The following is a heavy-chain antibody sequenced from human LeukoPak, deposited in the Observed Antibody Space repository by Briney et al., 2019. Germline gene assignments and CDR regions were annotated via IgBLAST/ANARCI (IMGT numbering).Heavy chain of an antibody. V-gene: IGHV1-18*01. CDR2: ISAYNGNT. CDR3: ARDVLTGTNGDYYYYMDV. D-gene: IGHD1-7*01. J-gene: IGHJ6*03. CDR1: GYTFTSYG. Sequence: ASVKVSCKASGYTFTSYGISWVRQAPGQGLEWMGWISAYNGNTNYAQKLQGRVTMTTDTSTSTAYMELRSLRSDDTAVYYCARDVLTGTNGDYYYYMDVWGKGTTVTVS.